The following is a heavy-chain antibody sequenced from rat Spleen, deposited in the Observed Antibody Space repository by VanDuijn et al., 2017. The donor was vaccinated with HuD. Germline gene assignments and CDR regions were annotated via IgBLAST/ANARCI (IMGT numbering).Heavy chain of an antibody. CDR3: TRGYDGTYYYVNWFAY. V-gene: IGHV5-29*01. CDR2: INYDGTYT. D-gene: IGHD1-12*02. CDR1: GFTFSDHY. J-gene: IGHJ3*01. Sequence: EVQLVESDGGLVQPGRSLKLSCAASGFTFSDHYVAWVRQAPTKGLEWVATINYDGTYTYYRDSVNGRFSVSRDNAKNTLYLQMDSLRSEDTATYYCTRGYDGTYYYVNWFAYWGQGTLVTVSS.